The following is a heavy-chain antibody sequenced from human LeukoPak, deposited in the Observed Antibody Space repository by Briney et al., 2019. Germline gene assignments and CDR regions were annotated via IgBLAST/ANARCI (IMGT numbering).Heavy chain of an antibody. Sequence: HSQTLSLTCAISGDSVSSNSAAWNWIRQSPSRGLEWLGRTYYRSKWHSYYAPSVKSRITINPDTPKNQFSLQLKSVTPEDTAVYYCARMVGLVSDFWGQGTLVTVSS. V-gene: IGHV6-1*01. CDR2: TYYRSKWHS. CDR3: ARMVGLVSDF. CDR1: GDSVSSNSAA. D-gene: IGHD3-10*01. J-gene: IGHJ4*02.